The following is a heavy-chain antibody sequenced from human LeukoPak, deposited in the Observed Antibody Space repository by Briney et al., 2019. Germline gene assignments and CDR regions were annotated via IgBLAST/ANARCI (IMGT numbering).Heavy chain of an antibody. CDR1: GGSISSGSYY. Sequence: PSETLSLTCTVSGGSISSGSYYWSWIRQPAGKGLEWIGHIYTSGSTNYNPSLKSRVTISVDTSKNQFSLNLTSVTAADTAVYYCAGRGQRYFRDWGQGTLVTVSS. CDR3: AGRGQRYFRD. CDR2: IYTSGST. J-gene: IGHJ1*01. V-gene: IGHV4-61*09.